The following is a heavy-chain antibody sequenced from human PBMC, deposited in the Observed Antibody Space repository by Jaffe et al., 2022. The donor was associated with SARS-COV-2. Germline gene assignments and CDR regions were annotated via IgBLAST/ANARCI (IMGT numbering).Heavy chain of an antibody. V-gene: IGHV3-7*01. J-gene: IGHJ2*01. CDR2: IKQDGSEK. CDR1: GFTFSSYW. D-gene: IGHD2-2*01. Sequence: EVQLVESGGGLVQPGGSLRLSCAASGFTFSSYWMSWVRQAPGKGLEWVANIKQDGSEKYYVDSVKGRFTISRDNAKNSLYLQMNSLRAEDTAVYYCARDSSYCSSTSCYDSSWYFDLWGRGTLVTVSS. CDR3: ARDSSYCSSTSCYDSSWYFDL.